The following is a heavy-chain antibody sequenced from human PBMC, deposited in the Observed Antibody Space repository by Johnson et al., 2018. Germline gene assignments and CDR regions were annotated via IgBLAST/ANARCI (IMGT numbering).Heavy chain of an antibody. V-gene: IGHV3-38-3*01. CDR1: GFTVSSNE. Sequence: EVQLVETGGGVVQPGGSLRLSCAASGFTVSSNEMRWVRQAPGKGLAWVSSISGGSTYSADSRKGRFTISRDNSKNTLHLQMNSLRAEDTAVYYCARYCSGGSCSKYYYMDVWGKGTTVTVSS. CDR2: ISGGST. J-gene: IGHJ6*03. D-gene: IGHD2-15*01. CDR3: ARYCSGGSCSKYYYMDV.